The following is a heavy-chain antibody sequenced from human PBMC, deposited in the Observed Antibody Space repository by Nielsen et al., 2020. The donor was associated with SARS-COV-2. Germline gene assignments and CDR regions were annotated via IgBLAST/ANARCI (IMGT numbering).Heavy chain of an antibody. CDR3: ARPAATYYFDY. CDR1: GYTFTSYD. CDR2: INTNTGNP. D-gene: IGHD2-2*01. Sequence: ASVKVSCKASGYTFTSYDINWVRQAPGQGLEWMGWINTNTGNPTYAQGFTGRFVFSLDTSVSTAYLQISSLKAEDTAVYYCARPAATYYFDYWGQGTLVTVSS. V-gene: IGHV7-4-1*02. J-gene: IGHJ4*02.